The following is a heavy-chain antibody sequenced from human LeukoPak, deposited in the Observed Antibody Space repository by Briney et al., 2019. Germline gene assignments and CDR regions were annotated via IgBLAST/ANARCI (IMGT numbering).Heavy chain of an antibody. CDR3: ARAVTMVRGVIMDYYYGMDV. CDR2: IIPIFGTA. CDR1: GGTFSSYA. J-gene: IGHJ6*04. D-gene: IGHD3-10*01. Sequence: GSSVKVSRKASGGTFSSYAISWVRQAPGQGLEWMGGIIPIFGTANYAQKFQGRVTITADKSTSTAYMELSSLRSEDTAVYYCARAVTMVRGVIMDYYYGMDVWGKGTTVTVSS. V-gene: IGHV1-69*06.